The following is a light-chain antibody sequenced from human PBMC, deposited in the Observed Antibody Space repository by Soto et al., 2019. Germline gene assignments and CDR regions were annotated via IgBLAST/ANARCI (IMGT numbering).Light chain of an antibody. J-gene: IGLJ1*01. CDR3: QSDDSSLRV. V-gene: IGLV1-40*01. CDR2: GNN. Sequence: QSVLTQPPSVSGAPGQRVTISCTGSSSNIGAGYDVHWYQQVPGTAPKLLIYGNNNQPSGVPDRFSGSKSGTSASLAIAGLQAEDDADYYCQSDDSSLRVFGTGTKLTVL. CDR1: SSNIGAGYD.